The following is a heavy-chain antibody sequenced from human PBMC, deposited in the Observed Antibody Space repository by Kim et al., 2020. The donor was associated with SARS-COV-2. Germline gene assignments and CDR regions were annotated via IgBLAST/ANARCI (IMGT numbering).Heavy chain of an antibody. CDR2: IFYSGIT. J-gene: IGHJ3*02. V-gene: IGHV4-30-4*01. CDR3: ARESFGSGKYAFDI. D-gene: IGHD3-10*01. Sequence: TLSLTCTVSGGSISSGDDYWSWIRQPPGKGLEWIGYIFYSGITYYNPSLKSRVTISVDTSKSQFSLKLNSVTAADTAVYYCARESFGSGKYAFDIWGQGTMLTVSS. CDR1: GGSISSGDDY.